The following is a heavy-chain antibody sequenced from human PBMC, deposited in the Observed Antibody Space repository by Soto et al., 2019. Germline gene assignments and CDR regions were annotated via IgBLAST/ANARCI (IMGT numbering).Heavy chain of an antibody. Sequence: KQSQTLSLTCAISGDSVSSNSAAWNWIRQSPSRGLEWLGRTYYRSKWYNDYAVSVKSRITINPDTSKNQFSLQLNSVTPEDTAVYYCARDRGPTEFYSNDVAFDIWGQGTMVTVSS. CDR2: TYYRSKWYN. D-gene: IGHD6-13*01. CDR3: ARDRGPTEFYSNDVAFDI. J-gene: IGHJ3*02. V-gene: IGHV6-1*01. CDR1: GDSVSSNSAA.